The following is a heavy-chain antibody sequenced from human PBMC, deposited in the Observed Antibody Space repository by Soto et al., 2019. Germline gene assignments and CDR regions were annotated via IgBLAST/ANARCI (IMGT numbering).Heavy chain of an antibody. CDR3: SREAIVAGATTGMDD. Sequence: VQLVKSRAEVKKPGDSVKGSCKAPGYTLTTFFMHWVRQAPGQGLEWMGVINVGYPAGRSTTYEKKFQDGVTLTTDTTTSTVYIELSSLRSDDTATYYCSREAIVAGATTGMDDSGQGTTVTVSS. CDR1: GYTLTTFF. V-gene: IGHV1-46*01. J-gene: IGHJ6*02. CDR2: INVGYPAGRST. D-gene: IGHD1-26*01.